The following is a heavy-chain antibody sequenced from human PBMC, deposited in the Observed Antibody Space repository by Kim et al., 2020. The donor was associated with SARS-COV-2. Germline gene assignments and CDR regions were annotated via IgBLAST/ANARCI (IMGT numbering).Heavy chain of an antibody. CDR2: IYYSGRT. J-gene: IGHJ3*02. CDR3: ARNSCYDYAFDI. CDR1: GGSVSSGSYY. D-gene: IGHD5-12*01. Sequence: SETLSLTCTVSGGSVSSGSYYWSWIRQPPGKGLEWIGYIYYSGRTNYNPSLKSRVTISVDTSKNQFSLKLSSVTAADTAVYYCARNSCYDYAFDIWGQGTMVTVSS. V-gene: IGHV4-61*01.